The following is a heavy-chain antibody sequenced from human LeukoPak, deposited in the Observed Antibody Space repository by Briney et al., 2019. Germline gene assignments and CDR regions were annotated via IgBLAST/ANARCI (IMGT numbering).Heavy chain of an antibody. V-gene: IGHV5-51*01. CDR3: ARLGYCSGGTCPSFDQ. CDR1: GYSFPYSW. J-gene: IGHJ4*02. CDR2: VYPGDSDT. Sequence: PGESLKISCKGSGYSFPYSWIGWVRQMPGKGLECMGIVYPGDSDTRYTPSFQGHVIISADKSINTVYLQWSSLKASDTAMYFCARLGYCSGGTCPSFDQWGQGTLVTVSS. D-gene: IGHD2-15*01.